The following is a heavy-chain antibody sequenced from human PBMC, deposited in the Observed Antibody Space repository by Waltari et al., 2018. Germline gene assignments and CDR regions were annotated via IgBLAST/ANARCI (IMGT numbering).Heavy chain of an antibody. D-gene: IGHD5-12*01. Sequence: QVQLQESGPGLVKPSETLSLTCTVSGGSISSYYWSWIRQPPGKGLEWIGYIYYSGSTNYNPSLKSRVTISVDTSKNQFSLKLSSVTAADTAVYYCARSGGWGGYENLNDYWGQGTLVTVSS. V-gene: IGHV4-59*01. CDR2: IYYSGST. CDR3: ARSGGWGGYENLNDY. J-gene: IGHJ4*02. CDR1: GGSISSYY.